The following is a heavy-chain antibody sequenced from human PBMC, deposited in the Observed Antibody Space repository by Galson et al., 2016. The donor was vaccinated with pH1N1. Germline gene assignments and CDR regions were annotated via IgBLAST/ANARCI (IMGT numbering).Heavy chain of an antibody. CDR2: IDYSGST. CDR3: ARRCFEYLEGLPAYAFDI. V-gene: IGHV4-31*03. CDR1: GASVTRGDSY. D-gene: IGHD2/OR15-2a*01. J-gene: IGHJ3*02. Sequence: TLSLTCTVSGASVTRGDSYWSWIRQHPGKGLEWIGYIDYSGSTYYNPSLKSRITISVDTSKNQFSLRLYSVTAADTAVYYCARRCFEYLEGLPAYAFDIWGPGTVVTVSS.